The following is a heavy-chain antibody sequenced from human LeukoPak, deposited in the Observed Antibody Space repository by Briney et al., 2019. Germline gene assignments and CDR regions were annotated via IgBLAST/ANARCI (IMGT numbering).Heavy chain of an antibody. Sequence: SETLSLTCTVSGGSISSSNCYWGWIRQPPGKGLEWIGSIYFSGGTYYNASLKSRVTISVDTSKNQFSLKLSSVTAADTAVYYCARDLVSGIAVAGHDAFDIWGQGTMVTVSS. CDR2: IYFSGGT. J-gene: IGHJ3*02. V-gene: IGHV4-39*07. D-gene: IGHD6-19*01. CDR3: ARDLVSGIAVAGHDAFDI. CDR1: GGSISSSNCY.